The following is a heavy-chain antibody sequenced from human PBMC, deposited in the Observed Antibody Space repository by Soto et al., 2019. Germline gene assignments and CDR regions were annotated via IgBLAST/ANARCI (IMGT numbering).Heavy chain of an antibody. V-gene: IGHV3-30-3*01. CDR1: GFTFSSYA. Sequence: GGSLRLSCAASGFTFSSYAMHWVRQAPGKGLEWVAVISYDGSNKYYADSVKGRFTISRDNSKNTLSLQMNSLRAEDTAVYYCARDQSITMIVVVPDAFDIWGQGTMVTVSS. J-gene: IGHJ3*02. D-gene: IGHD3-22*01. CDR2: ISYDGSNK. CDR3: ARDQSITMIVVVPDAFDI.